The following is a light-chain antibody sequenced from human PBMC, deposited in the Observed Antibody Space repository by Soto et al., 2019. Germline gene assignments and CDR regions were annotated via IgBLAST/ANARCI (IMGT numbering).Light chain of an antibody. J-gene: IGLJ1*01. CDR2: DVS. CDR3: SSFRSSSTSYV. CDR1: ISDIGDSNY. Sequence: QSALTQPASVSGSPGQSIPISCTGTISDIGDSNYVSWYQQHPGKAPKLLIYDVSNRPSGVSNRFSGSKSANTASLTISGLQAEDEADYYCSSFRSSSTSYVFGTGTKLTVL. V-gene: IGLV2-14*01.